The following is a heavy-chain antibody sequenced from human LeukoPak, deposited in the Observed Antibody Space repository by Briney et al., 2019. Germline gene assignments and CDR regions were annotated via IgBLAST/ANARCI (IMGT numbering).Heavy chain of an antibody. Sequence: ESGPTLVKPTQTLTLTCTFSGFSLSTSGVGVGWIRQPPGKALEWLALIYWDDDKRYIPSLKSRLTITKDTSKNQVVLTMTNMDPVDTATYYCAHRRDTAMATFFDYWGQGTLVTVSS. V-gene: IGHV2-5*02. J-gene: IGHJ4*02. CDR2: IYWDDDK. D-gene: IGHD5-18*01. CDR3: AHRRDTAMATFFDY. CDR1: GFSLSTSGVG.